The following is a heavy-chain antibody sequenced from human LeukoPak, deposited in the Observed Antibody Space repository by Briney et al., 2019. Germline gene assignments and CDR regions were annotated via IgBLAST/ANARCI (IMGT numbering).Heavy chain of an antibody. D-gene: IGHD3-22*01. CDR3: AGTYYYDSSGYYHYSL. CDR2: IYYSGST. V-gene: IGHV4-59*01. J-gene: IGHJ4*02. Sequence: SETPSLTRAVYGGSFSGYYWSWIRQPPGKGLEWIGYIYYSGSTNYNPSLKSRVTISADTSKNQFSLKLSSVTAADTAVYYCAGTYYYDSSGYYHYSLWGQGTLVTVSS. CDR1: GGSFSGYY.